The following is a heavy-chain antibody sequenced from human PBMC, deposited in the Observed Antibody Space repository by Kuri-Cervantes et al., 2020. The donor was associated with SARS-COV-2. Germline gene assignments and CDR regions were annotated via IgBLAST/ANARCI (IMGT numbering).Heavy chain of an antibody. CDR1: GFTFDDYG. D-gene: IGHD6-13*01. CDR3: ARARIAAAGYNWFDP. CDR2: INWNGGST. Sequence: GESLKISCAASGFTFDDYGMSWVRQAPGKGLEWVSGINWNGGSTGYADSVKGRFTISRDNAKNSLHLQMNSLRAEDTALYYCARARIAAAGYNWFDPWGQGTLVTVSS. V-gene: IGHV3-20*04. J-gene: IGHJ5*02.